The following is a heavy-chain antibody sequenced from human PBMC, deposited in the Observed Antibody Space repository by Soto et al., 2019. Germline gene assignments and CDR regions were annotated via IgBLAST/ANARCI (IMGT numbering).Heavy chain of an antibody. CDR1: GFDVTTNC. V-gene: IGHV3-53*01. CDR2: VCTGGAT. D-gene: IGHD1-1*01. Sequence: GGSLRLSCVGSGFDVTTNCMRWVRQAPGKGLECVSIVCTGGATHYADSVKGRFTISRDSSKNTVHLQMNNVRAEDTAVYYCVRDKRTISGIFPGYWGQGTQVTRLL. J-gene: IGHJ4*02. CDR3: VRDKRTISGIFPGY.